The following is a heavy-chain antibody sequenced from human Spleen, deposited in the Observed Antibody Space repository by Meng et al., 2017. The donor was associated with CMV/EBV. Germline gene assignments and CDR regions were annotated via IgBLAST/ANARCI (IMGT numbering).Heavy chain of an antibody. J-gene: IGHJ6*02. CDR2: ISAYYGTT. D-gene: IGHD2-2*01. Sequence: ASVKVSCKASGYNFNSYGIIWVRQAPGQGLEWMGWISAYYGTTHYAEKLQGRATMTIDTSSTTAYMELRSLTSDDTAVYYCAIWDCSTTSCYGYYYFGLDTWGQGTTVTVSS. CDR1: GYNFNSYG. V-gene: IGHV1-18*01. CDR3: AIWDCSTTSCYGYYYFGLDT.